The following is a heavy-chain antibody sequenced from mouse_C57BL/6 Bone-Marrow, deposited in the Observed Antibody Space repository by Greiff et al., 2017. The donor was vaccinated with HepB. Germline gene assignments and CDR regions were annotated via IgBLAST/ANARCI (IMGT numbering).Heavy chain of an antibody. J-gene: IGHJ3*01. CDR3: ASRWLGFAY. D-gene: IGHD2-3*01. CDR2: IHPNSGST. CDR1: GYTFTSYW. Sequence: QVHVKQPGAELVKPGASVKLSCKASGYTFTSYWMHWVKQRPGQGLEWIGMIHPNSGSTNYNEKFKSKATLTVDKSSSTAYMQLSSLTSEDSAVYYCASRWLGFAYWGQGTLVTVSA. V-gene: IGHV1-64*01.